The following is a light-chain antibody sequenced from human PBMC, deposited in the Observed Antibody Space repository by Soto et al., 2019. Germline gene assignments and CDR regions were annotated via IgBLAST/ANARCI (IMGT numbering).Light chain of an antibody. CDR2: EVV. V-gene: IGLV2-8*01. CDR3: KSYAGSNTYV. CDR1: KNDIGVYDF. Sequence: ALTQPPSASGSPGQSVTISCTGTKNDIGVYDFVSWYQHHPGKAPRLIIYEVVQRPSGVPDRFSGSKSGNTASLTVSGLQAADEADYFCKSYAGSNTYVFGSGTQLTVL. J-gene: IGLJ7*01.